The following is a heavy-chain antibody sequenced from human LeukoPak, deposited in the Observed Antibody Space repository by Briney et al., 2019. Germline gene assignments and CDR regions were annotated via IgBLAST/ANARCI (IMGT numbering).Heavy chain of an antibody. Sequence: GGSLRLSRAASGFTFTDFYMSWGRQAPGKGLEWVSYISASGSVIYYADCVKGRFTISRDNAKNSLYLQLNSLRAEDTAVYYCARDYNSWGQGTLVAVSS. CDR2: ISASGSVI. CDR3: ARDYNS. CDR1: GFTFTDFY. J-gene: IGHJ4*02. V-gene: IGHV3-11*01. D-gene: IGHD3-10*01.